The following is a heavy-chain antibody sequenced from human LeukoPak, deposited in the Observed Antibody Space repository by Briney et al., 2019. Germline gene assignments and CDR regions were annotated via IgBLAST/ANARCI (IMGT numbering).Heavy chain of an antibody. Sequence: PSETLSLTCTVSGGSISSYYWCWIRQPPGKGLEWIGYIYYSGSTNYNPSLKSRVTISVDTSKNQFSLKLSSVTAADTAVYYCARALGYCSSTSCYSGDFDYWGQGTLVTVSS. V-gene: IGHV4-59*01. CDR3: ARALGYCSSTSCYSGDFDY. D-gene: IGHD2-2*01. J-gene: IGHJ4*02. CDR2: IYYSGST. CDR1: GGSISSYY.